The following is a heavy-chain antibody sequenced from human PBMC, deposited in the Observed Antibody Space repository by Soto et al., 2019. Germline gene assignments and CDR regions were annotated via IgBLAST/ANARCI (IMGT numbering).Heavy chain of an antibody. CDR3: ARGYCSSTSCYEFDY. CDR2: IYYSGNT. V-gene: IGHV4-61*01. J-gene: IGHJ4*02. Sequence: SETLSLTCTVSGGSVSSGSFYWNLIRQPPGKGLEWIGSIYYSGNTNYSPSLKSRVTISVDTSKKQFSLKLSSVTAADTAMYYCARGYCSSTSCYEFDYWGQGTLVTVSS. CDR1: GGSVSSGSFY. D-gene: IGHD2-2*01.